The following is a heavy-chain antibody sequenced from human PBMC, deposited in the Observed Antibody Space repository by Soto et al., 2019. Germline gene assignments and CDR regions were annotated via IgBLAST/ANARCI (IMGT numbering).Heavy chain of an antibody. CDR1: GGTFSSYA. V-gene: IGHV1-69*12. Sequence: QVQLVQSGAEVKKPGSSVKVSCKASGGTFSSYAISWVRQAPGQGLEWMGGIIPIFGTANYAQKFQGRVTITADESTSTDYMELSSLRSEDTAVYYCARDLYGGNANGNFEYWGQGTLVTVS. D-gene: IGHD4-17*01. CDR3: ARDLYGGNANGNFEY. CDR2: IIPIFGTA. J-gene: IGHJ4*02.